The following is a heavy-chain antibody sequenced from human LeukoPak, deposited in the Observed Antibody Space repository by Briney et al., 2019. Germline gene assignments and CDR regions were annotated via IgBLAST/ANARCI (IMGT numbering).Heavy chain of an antibody. V-gene: IGHV3-23*01. CDR3: AKASKDYSKGY. Sequence: PGGSLRLSCAASGFTFSSYAMSWVRQAPGKGLEWVSVISGSGGTTYYADSVKGRFTISRDNSKNTLYLQMNSLRAEDTAVYYCAKASKDYSKGYWGQGTLVTVSS. D-gene: IGHD4-11*01. CDR2: ISGSGGTT. J-gene: IGHJ4*02. CDR1: GFTFSSYA.